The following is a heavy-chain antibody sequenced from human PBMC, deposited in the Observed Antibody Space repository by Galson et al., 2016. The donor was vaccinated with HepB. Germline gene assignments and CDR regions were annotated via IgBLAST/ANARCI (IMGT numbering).Heavy chain of an antibody. CDR2: IYHSGST. Sequence: SETLSLTCAVSDGSISSDSWWSWVRQPPGKGLEWIGEIYHSGSTNYNPSLKSRVTVSVDRSKNHFSLKLSSVTAADTAVYYCARRSFGYYYALDVWGQGTTVTVSS. V-gene: IGHV4-4*02. J-gene: IGHJ6*02. D-gene: IGHD3-10*01. CDR1: DGSISSDSW. CDR3: ARRSFGYYYALDV.